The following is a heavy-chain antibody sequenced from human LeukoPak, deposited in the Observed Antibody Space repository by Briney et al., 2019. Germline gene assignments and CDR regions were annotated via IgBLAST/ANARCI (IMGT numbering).Heavy chain of an antibody. V-gene: IGHV3-30*01. J-gene: IGHJ4*02. CDR1: GFTFSSYA. CDR3: ARDRVVGDREKCFDY. Sequence: GGSLRLSCAASGFTFSSYAMHWVRQAPGKGLEWVAVISYDGSNKYYADSVKGRFTISRDNSKNTLYLQMNSLRAEDTAVYYCARDRVVGDREKCFDYWGQGTLVTVSS. CDR2: ISYDGSNK. D-gene: IGHD2-15*01.